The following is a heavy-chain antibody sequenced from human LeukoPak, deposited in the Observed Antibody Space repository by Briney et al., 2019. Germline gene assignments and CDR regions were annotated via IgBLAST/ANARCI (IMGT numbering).Heavy chain of an antibody. CDR1: GYSFITYW. D-gene: IGHD4-23*01. CDR3: ARPDDYGGKPGAFEI. CDR2: IYPGDSDT. Sequence: PGESLKISCKGSGYSFITYWIGWVRQMPGKGLEWMGIIYPGDSDTRYRPSFQGQATISADKSISTAYLQWSSLKASDTAMYYCARPDDYGGKPGAFEIWGQGTMVTVSS. V-gene: IGHV5-51*01. J-gene: IGHJ3*02.